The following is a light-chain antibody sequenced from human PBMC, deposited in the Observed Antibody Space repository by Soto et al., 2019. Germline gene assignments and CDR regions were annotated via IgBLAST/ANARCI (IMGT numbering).Light chain of an antibody. Sequence: QLTNAPASLSFPLRDRVTLTFRASQDISNYLAWYQQKPGKVPKRLIYSASTLQSGGQSRFSGSGSGTDFTLTISSREPEDSAVYYCQQRSIWRTVSFGQGTRLEIK. CDR3: QQRSIWRTVS. CDR1: QDISNY. J-gene: IGKJ5*01. CDR2: SAS. V-gene: IGKV1-27*01.